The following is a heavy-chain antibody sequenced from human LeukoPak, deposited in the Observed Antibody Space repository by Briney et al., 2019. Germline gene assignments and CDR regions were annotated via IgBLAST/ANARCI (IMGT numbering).Heavy chain of an antibody. CDR1: GVSISSNLW. J-gene: IGHJ3*02. Sequence: PSETLSLTCAVSGVSISSNLWWTWVRQPPGKGLEWIAEIHHSGSINYNPSLKSRATISVDKAKNQFSLNLNSVTAADTAVYYCARAYTTAPDWDIWGQGTMVTVSS. D-gene: IGHD4-17*01. V-gene: IGHV4-4*02. CDR2: IHHSGSI. CDR3: ARAYTTAPDWDI.